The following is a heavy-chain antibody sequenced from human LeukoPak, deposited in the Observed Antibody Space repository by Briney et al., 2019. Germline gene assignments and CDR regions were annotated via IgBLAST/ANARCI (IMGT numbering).Heavy chain of an antibody. J-gene: IGHJ4*02. Sequence: GGSLRLSCAASGFSFSNYWMSWVRQGPGKGLEWVASINPDGSAEPYVDSVKGRFTISRDNAKNSMYLQMNSLSAEDTALFYCARLFGGVTTFDYWGQGTLVTVSS. V-gene: IGHV3-7*01. CDR1: GFSFSNYW. D-gene: IGHD4-17*01. CDR3: ARLFGGVTTFDY. CDR2: INPDGSAE.